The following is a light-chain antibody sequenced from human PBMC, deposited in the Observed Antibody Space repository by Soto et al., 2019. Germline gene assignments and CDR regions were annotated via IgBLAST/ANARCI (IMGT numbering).Light chain of an antibody. J-gene: IGLJ1*01. CDR3: CSYAGSYTRL. Sequence: QSVLTQPRSVSGSPGQSVTISCTWTSSDDGSYKHVPQYQEHSAKGPKRMIYHVGKRRSGVPDRFSGSKYDNTGSLTISALQAEDEADYYCCSYAGSYTRLFGTGTNLTVL. CDR1: SSDDGSYKH. V-gene: IGLV2-11*01. CDR2: HVG.